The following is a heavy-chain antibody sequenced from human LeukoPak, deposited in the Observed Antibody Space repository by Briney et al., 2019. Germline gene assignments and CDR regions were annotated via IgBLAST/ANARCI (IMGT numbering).Heavy chain of an antibody. CDR3: AKLSRRNQLLTHYYYGMDV. CDR2: IIPVFGTA. V-gene: IGHV1-69*13. D-gene: IGHD2-2*01. J-gene: IGHJ6*02. CDR1: GGTFSSYA. Sequence: SVKVSCKASGGTFSSYAISWVRQAPGQGLEWMGGIIPVFGTANYAQKFQGRVTITADESTSTAYMELSSLRSEDTAVYYCAKLSRRNQLLTHYYYGMDVWGQGTTVTVSS.